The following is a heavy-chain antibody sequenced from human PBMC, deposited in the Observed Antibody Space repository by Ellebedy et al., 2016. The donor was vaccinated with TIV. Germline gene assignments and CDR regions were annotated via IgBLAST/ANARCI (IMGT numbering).Heavy chain of an antibody. J-gene: IGHJ4*02. CDR3: ARLECTNGVCYDYDY. V-gene: IGHV1-8*02. CDR2: MNPNSGNT. Sequence: AASVKVSCKASGYTFTSYGISWVRQAPGQGLEWMGWMNPNSGNTGYAQKFQGRVTMTRNTSISTAYMELSSLRSEDTAVYYCARLECTNGVCYDYDYWGQGTLVTVSS. D-gene: IGHD2-8*01. CDR1: GYTFTSYG.